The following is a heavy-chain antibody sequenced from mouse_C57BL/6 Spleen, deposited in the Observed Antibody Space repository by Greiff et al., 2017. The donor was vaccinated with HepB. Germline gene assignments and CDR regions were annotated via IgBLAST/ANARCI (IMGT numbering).Heavy chain of an antibody. Sequence: QVQLQQPGAELVKPGASVKLSCKASGYTFTSYWMQWVKQRPGQGLEWIGEIDPSDSYTNYNQKFKGKATLTVDTSSSTAYMQLSSLTSEDSAVYYCARNGSWYFDVWGTGTTVTVSS. CDR1: GYTFTSYW. V-gene: IGHV1-50*01. CDR2: IDPSDSYT. J-gene: IGHJ1*03. D-gene: IGHD4-1*01. CDR3: ARNGSWYFDV.